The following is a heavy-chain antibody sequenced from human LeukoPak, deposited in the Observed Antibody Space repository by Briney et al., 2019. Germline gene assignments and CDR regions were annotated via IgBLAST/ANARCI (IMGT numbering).Heavy chain of an antibody. Sequence: ASVKVSCKASGYTFTSYGISWVRQAPGQGREWMGWISAYNGNTNYAQKLQGRGTITTDTSTSTAYMALRSLRSDDTAVYYCARDDPVSGGGSCYNYWGQGTLVTVSS. D-gene: IGHD2-15*01. CDR3: ARDDPVSGGGSCYNY. V-gene: IGHV1-18*01. CDR1: GYTFTSYG. CDR2: ISAYNGNT. J-gene: IGHJ4*02.